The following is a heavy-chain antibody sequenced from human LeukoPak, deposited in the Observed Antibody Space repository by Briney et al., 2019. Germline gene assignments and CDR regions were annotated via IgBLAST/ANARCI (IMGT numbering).Heavy chain of an antibody. V-gene: IGHV3-30*14. Sequence: GGSLRLSCAASGFTFSSYAMHWVRQAPGKGLEWVAVISYDGSNKYYADSVKGRFTISRDNSKNTLYLQMNSLRAEDTAVYYCAKSGMVGATTPLDYWGRGTLVTVSS. CDR1: GFTFSSYA. CDR3: AKSGMVGATTPLDY. D-gene: IGHD1-26*01. CDR2: ISYDGSNK. J-gene: IGHJ4*02.